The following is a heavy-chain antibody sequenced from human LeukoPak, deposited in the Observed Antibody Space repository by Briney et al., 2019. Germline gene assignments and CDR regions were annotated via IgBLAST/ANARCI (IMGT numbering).Heavy chain of an antibody. J-gene: IGHJ4*02. CDR2: ISYDGSNK. D-gene: IGHD5-12*01. CDR3: ARERGHEDY. V-gene: IGHV3-30-3*01. CDR1: GFTFSSYA. Sequence: GGSLRLSCAASGFTFSSYAMHWVRQAPGKGLEWVAVISYDGSNKYYADSVKGRFTISGDNSKNTLYLQMNSLRAEDTAVYYCARERGHEDYWGQGTLVTVSS.